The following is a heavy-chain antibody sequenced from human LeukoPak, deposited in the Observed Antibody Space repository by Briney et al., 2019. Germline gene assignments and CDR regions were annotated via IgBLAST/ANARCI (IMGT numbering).Heavy chain of an antibody. D-gene: IGHD5-18*01. CDR2: ISGSGGST. CDR3: AKGYRGYSYGTFDY. J-gene: IGHJ4*02. V-gene: IGHV3-23*01. Sequence: GGSLRLSCAASGFAFSSYAMSWVRQAPGKGLEWVSAISGSGGSTYYADSVKGRFTISRDNSKNTLYLQMNSLRAEDTAVYYCAKGYRGYSYGTFDYWGQGTLVTVSS. CDR1: GFAFSSYA.